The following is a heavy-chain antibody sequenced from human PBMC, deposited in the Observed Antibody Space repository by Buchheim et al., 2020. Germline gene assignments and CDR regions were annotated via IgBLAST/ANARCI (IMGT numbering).Heavy chain of an antibody. CDR3: ARDPIPTYYYDSSGSGVFDY. D-gene: IGHD3-22*01. CDR2: ISAYNGNT. CDR1: GYTFTGYY. J-gene: IGHJ4*02. Sequence: QVQLVQSGAEVKKPGASVKVSCKASGYTFTGYYMHWVRQAPGQGLEWMGWISAYNGNTNYAQKLQGRVTMTTDTSTSTAYMELRSLRSDDTAVYYCARDPIPTYYYDSSGSGVFDYWGQGTL. V-gene: IGHV1-18*04.